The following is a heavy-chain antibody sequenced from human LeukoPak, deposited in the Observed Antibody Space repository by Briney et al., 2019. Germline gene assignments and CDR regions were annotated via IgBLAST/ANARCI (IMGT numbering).Heavy chain of an antibody. CDR2: IYYSGST. V-gene: IGHV4-61*08. J-gene: IGHJ4*02. CDR3: ARGSESIAAAGMVN. D-gene: IGHD6-13*01. CDR1: GGSISSGDYY. Sequence: SETLSLTCTVSGGSISSGDYYWSWIRQPPGKGLEWIGYIYYSGSTNYNPSLKSRVTISVDTSKNQFSLKLSSVTAADTAVYYCARGSESIAAAGMVNWGQGTLVTVSS.